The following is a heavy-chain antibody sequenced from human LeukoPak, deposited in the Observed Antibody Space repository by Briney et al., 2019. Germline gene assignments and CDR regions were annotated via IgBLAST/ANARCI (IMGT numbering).Heavy chain of an antibody. D-gene: IGHD5-12*01. Sequence: GGSLRLSCAASGFTFSSYSMNWVRQAPGKGLEWVSYISDSGAMYYADSVRGRFTISRENAQNSLFLQMNSLRAEDTAVYYCARDGGYRGYDADCWGQGTLVTVSS. CDR1: GFTFSSYS. J-gene: IGHJ4*02. CDR2: ISDSGAM. CDR3: ARDGGYRGYDADC. V-gene: IGHV3-48*01.